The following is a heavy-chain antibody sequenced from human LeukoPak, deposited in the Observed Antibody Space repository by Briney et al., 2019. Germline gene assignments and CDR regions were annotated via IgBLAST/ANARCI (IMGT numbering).Heavy chain of an antibody. CDR1: GYTFTGYY. J-gene: IGHJ4*02. Sequence: GASVTVSCMASGYTFTGYYMHWVRQAPGQGLEWMGWINPNSGGTNYAQKFQGGVTMTRDTYISTAYMELSRLRSDDTAVYYCARDLDRRYSFERALYDYWGQGTLVTVSS. D-gene: IGHD5-18*01. V-gene: IGHV1-2*02. CDR3: ARDLDRRYSFERALYDY. CDR2: INPNSGGT.